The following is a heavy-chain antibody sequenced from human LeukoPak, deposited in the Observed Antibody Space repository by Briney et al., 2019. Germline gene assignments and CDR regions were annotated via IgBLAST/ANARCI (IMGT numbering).Heavy chain of an antibody. CDR3: ARLGRASEDGYNYGFDY. CDR1: GYSFTSYW. J-gene: IGHJ4*02. D-gene: IGHD5-24*01. V-gene: IGHV5-51*01. CDR2: IYPGDSDT. Sequence: GESLKICCKGSGYSFTSYWIGWVRQMPGKGLEWMGIIYPGDSDTRYSPSFQGQVTISADKSISTAYLQWSSLKASGTAIYYCARLGRASEDGYNYGFDYWGQGTLVTVSS.